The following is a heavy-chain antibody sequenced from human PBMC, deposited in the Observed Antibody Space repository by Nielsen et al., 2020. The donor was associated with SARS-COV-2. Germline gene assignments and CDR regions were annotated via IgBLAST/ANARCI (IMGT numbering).Heavy chain of an antibody. CDR3: AREGDTYGVRNFDY. D-gene: IGHD5-18*01. CDR1: GFIVSSKY. J-gene: IGHJ4*02. Sequence: GGSLRLSCAASGFIVSSKYMNWVRQAPGKGLEWVSVFYSGGTTLYADSVKGRFIISRDNSRNTLYLQMNSLRVEDTAMYYCAREGDTYGVRNFDYWGRGTLVTVSS. V-gene: IGHV3-53*01. CDR2: FYSGGTT.